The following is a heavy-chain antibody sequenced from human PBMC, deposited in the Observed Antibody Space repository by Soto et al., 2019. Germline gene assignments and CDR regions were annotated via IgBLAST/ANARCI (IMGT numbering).Heavy chain of an antibody. CDR1: GGTFSSYA. V-gene: IGHV1-69*01. D-gene: IGHD3-22*01. Sequence: QVQLVQSGAEVKKPGSSVKVSCKASGGTFSSYAISWVRQAPGQGLEWMGGIIPIFGTANYAQKFQGRVTITADESTSTAYMELSSLSSEDTAAYYCATLYYYDSSGYPDYYYYYGMDVWGQGTTVTVSS. J-gene: IGHJ6*02. CDR3: ATLYYYDSSGYPDYYYYYGMDV. CDR2: IIPIFGTA.